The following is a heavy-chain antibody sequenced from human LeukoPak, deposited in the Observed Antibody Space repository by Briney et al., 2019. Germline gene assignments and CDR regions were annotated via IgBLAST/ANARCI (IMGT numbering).Heavy chain of an antibody. Sequence: ASVKVSCKASGYTFTNYAIHWVRQAPGQGLEWMGWISAYNGNTNYAQKLQGRVTMTTDTSTSTAYMELRSLRSDDTAVYYCARCQQQLVDYWGQGTLVTVSS. CDR2: ISAYNGNT. V-gene: IGHV1-18*01. CDR1: GYTFTNYA. D-gene: IGHD6-13*01. J-gene: IGHJ4*02. CDR3: ARCQQQLVDY.